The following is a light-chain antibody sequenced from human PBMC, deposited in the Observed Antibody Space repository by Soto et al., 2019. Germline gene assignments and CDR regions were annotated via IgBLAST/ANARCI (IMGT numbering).Light chain of an antibody. Sequence: PGERATVSCRASQSVSGGLLAWYQQKPGQAPRLLMSGTSRRVTGIPDRFSGGGSGTDFTLTISRLEPEDFAVYYCQHYGRSPGLFTFGPGTKVDIK. CDR3: QHYGRSPGLFT. V-gene: IGKV3-20*01. CDR1: QSVSGGL. CDR2: GTS. J-gene: IGKJ3*01.